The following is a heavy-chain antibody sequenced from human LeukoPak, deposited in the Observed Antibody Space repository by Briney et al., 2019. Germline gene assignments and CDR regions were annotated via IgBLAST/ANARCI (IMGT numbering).Heavy chain of an antibody. J-gene: IGHJ6*03. CDR1: GFTFSSYA. CDR2: INKDGRST. D-gene: IGHD3/OR15-3a*01. CDR3: VRDVRGIGQDYYYMDV. V-gene: IGHV3-74*01. Sequence: GGSLRLSCAASGFTFSSYAMHWVRQAPGKGLEWVARINKDGRSTTYADSVKGRFTISRDNAKNTLSLQMNSLRAEDTALYYCVRDVRGIGQDYYYMDVWGKGTTVTVSS.